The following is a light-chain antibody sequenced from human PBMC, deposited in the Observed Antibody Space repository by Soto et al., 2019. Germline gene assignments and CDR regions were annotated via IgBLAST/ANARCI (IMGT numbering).Light chain of an antibody. CDR1: QSVSSNF. CDR2: DGS. J-gene: IGKJ1*01. Sequence: EIVLTQSPGTLSLSPGERATLSCRASQSVSSNFLAWYQQKPGQAPRLLIYDGSNRATGIPDRFSGRGSGTDFTLTISRLEPEDFAVYYCQQYDSSPRTFGQGTKVEIK. V-gene: IGKV3-20*01. CDR3: QQYDSSPRT.